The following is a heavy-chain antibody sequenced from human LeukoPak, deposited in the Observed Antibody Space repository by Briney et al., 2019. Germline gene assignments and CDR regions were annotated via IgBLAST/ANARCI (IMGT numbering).Heavy chain of an antibody. J-gene: IGHJ4*02. D-gene: IGHD6-19*01. CDR1: GFTFSSYS. CDR3: ARGSGGLVDSSGQYYFDY. CDR2: ISSSSSYI. V-gene: IGHV3-21*01. Sequence: GGSLRLSCAASGFTFSSYSVNWVHQAPGKGLEWVSSISSSSSYIYYADSVKGRFTISRDNAKNSLYLQMNSLRAEDTAVYYCARGSGGLVDSSGQYYFDYWGQGTLVTVSS.